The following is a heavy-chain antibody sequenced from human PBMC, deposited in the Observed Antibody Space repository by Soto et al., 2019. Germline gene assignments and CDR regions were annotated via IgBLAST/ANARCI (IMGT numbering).Heavy chain of an antibody. CDR2: INHSGST. J-gene: IGHJ3*02. Sequence: QVQLQQWGAGLLKPSETLSLTCAVYGGSFSGYYWSWIRQPPGKGLEWIGEINHSGSTNYNPSLKSLVTISVDTSKNQFSLKLSSVTAADTAVYYCARTYYLAFDIWGQGTMVTVSS. D-gene: IGHD3-22*01. CDR3: ARTYYLAFDI. V-gene: IGHV4-34*01. CDR1: GGSFSGYY.